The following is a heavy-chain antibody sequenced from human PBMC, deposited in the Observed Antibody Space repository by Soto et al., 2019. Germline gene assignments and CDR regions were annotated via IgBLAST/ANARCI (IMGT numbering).Heavy chain of an antibody. CDR2: ISSSGSTI. CDR1: GFTFSSYE. CDR3: ARAADDYSNLGWFDP. Sequence: PGGSLRLSCAASGFTFSSYEMNWVRQAPGKGLEWVSYISSSGSTIYYADSVKGRFTISRDNAKNSLYLQMNSLRAEDTAVYYCARAADDYSNLGWFDPWGQGTLVTVSS. D-gene: IGHD4-4*01. V-gene: IGHV3-48*03. J-gene: IGHJ5*02.